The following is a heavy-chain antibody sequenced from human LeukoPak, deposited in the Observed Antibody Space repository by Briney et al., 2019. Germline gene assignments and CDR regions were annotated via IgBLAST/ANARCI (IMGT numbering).Heavy chain of an antibody. CDR2: IYYSGST. CDR3: ARGYYYDSSGYAPDY. CDR1: GGSISRGDYY. Sequence: PSETLSLTCTVSGGSISRGDYYWRWIRQPPGKGLEWIGYIYYSGSTYYNPSLKSRVTISVDTSKNQFSLKLSSVTAADTAVYYCARGYYYDSSGYAPDYWGQGTLVTVSS. V-gene: IGHV4-30-4*01. J-gene: IGHJ4*02. D-gene: IGHD3-22*01.